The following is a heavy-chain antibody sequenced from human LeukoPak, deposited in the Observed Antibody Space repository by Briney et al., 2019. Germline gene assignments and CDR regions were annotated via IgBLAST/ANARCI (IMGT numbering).Heavy chain of an antibody. V-gene: IGHV3-23*01. J-gene: IGHJ4*02. D-gene: IGHD3-22*01. CDR1: GFTFSSYA. CDR3: ANLVFDSSGYSYFDY. Sequence: GGSLRLSCAASGFTFSSYAMSWVRQAPGKGLEWVSAVSGTSDHTYYTDSVKGRFTISRDNSKNTLYLQMNSLRAEDTAVYYCANLVFDSSGYSYFDYWGQGILVTVSS. CDR2: VSGTSDHT.